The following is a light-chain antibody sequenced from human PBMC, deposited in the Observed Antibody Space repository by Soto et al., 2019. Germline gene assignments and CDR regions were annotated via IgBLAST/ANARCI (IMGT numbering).Light chain of an antibody. Sequence: DIVLTQSPGTLSLSPGERATLSCRASQSVSSNHLAWYQQKPGQAPRLLIFGGSSRATGIPVRFSGSGSETDFTLTITRLEPEDFAVYYCQQYSSSRTFGQGTKVDIK. CDR1: QSVSSNH. V-gene: IGKV3-20*01. J-gene: IGKJ1*01. CDR2: GGS. CDR3: QQYSSSRT.